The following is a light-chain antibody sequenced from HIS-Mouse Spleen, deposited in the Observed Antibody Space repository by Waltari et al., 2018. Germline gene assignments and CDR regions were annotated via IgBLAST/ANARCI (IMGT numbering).Light chain of an antibody. CDR1: SSDVGSYNL. CDR3: CSYAGSSTVV. V-gene: IGLV2-23*01. Sequence: QSALTQPASVSGSPGQSITISCTGTSSDVGSYNLFSWYQQHPGKAPKLMIYEGSKRPSGVSNRFAGFKSGNTAYLTISGLQAEDEADYYCCSYAGSSTVVFGGGTKLTVL. J-gene: IGLJ2*01. CDR2: EGS.